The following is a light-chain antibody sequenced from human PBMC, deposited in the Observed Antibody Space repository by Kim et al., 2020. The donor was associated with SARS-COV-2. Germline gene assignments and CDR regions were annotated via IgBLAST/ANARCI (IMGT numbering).Light chain of an antibody. Sequence: QSALNQPASVSGSPGQSITISCTGASSDVGSYDFVSWYQQHPGKAPKLMIYEVTKRPSGVSHRFSGSKSGNTASLTISGLQAEDEADYYCCSFAGSSTWVFGGGTQLTV. V-gene: IGLV2-23*02. CDR3: CSFAGSSTWV. CDR2: EVT. J-gene: IGLJ3*02. CDR1: SSDVGSYDF.